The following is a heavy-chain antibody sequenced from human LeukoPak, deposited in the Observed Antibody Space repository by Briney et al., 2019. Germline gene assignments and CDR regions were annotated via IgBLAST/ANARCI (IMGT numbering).Heavy chain of an antibody. Sequence: PSETLSLTCSVSGGSISGHYWTWIRQPPGKGLEWIGHIYYTGSTNYNPSLRSRVTISLDTSKNQFSLNLSSVTAADTAVYYCARFSRDAVSTPYYLNCWGQGTLVTVSS. D-gene: IGHD5/OR15-5a*01. J-gene: IGHJ4*02. CDR3: ARFSRDAVSTPYYLNC. CDR1: GGSISGHY. V-gene: IGHV4-59*11. CDR2: IYYTGST.